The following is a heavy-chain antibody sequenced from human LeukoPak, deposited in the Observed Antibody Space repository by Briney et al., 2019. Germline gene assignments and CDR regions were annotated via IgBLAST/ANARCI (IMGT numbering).Heavy chain of an antibody. J-gene: IGHJ4*02. D-gene: IGHD3-22*01. V-gene: IGHV3-30*02. Sequence: PGGSLRLSCAASGFTFSSYGMHWVRQAPGKGLEWVAFIRYDGSNKYYADSVKGRFTISRDNSKNTLYLQMNSLRAEDTAVYYCAKDRGSSDYYDISFDYWGQGTLVTVSS. CDR3: AKDRGSSDYYDISFDY. CDR2: IRYDGSNK. CDR1: GFTFSSYG.